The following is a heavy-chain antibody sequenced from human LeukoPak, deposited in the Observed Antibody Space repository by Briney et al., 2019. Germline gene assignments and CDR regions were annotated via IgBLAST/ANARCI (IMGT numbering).Heavy chain of an antibody. D-gene: IGHD2-21*02. Sequence: GGSLRLSCAASGFTFSSYAMSWVGQAPGKGLEWVSAISGSGGSRYYADSVKGRFTISRDNSKNTLYLQMNSLRAEDTAVYYCAKGGDSNGGVWDHWGQGTLVTVSS. CDR1: GFTFSSYA. CDR2: ISGSGGSR. V-gene: IGHV3-23*01. J-gene: IGHJ4*02. CDR3: AKGGDSNGGVWDH.